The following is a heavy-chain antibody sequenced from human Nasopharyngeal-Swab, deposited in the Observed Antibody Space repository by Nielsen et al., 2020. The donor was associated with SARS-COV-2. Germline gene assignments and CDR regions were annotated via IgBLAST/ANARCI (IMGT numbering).Heavy chain of an antibody. Sequence: TLSLTCTVSGGSISSGGYYWSWLRQHPGKGLEWIGYIYYSGSTYYNPSLKSRVTISVDTSKNQFSLKLSSVTAADTAVYYCARVFEAAAGLDYWDQGTLVTVSS. V-gene: IGHV4-31*03. D-gene: IGHD6-13*01. CDR3: ARVFEAAAGLDY. J-gene: IGHJ4*02. CDR2: IYYSGST. CDR1: GGSISSGGYY.